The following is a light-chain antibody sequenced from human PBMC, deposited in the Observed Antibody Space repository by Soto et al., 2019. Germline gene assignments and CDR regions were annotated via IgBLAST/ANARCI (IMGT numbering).Light chain of an antibody. CDR1: QSVSSSY. V-gene: IGKV3-20*01. J-gene: IGKJ2*01. CDR3: QQYGSSPVA. Sequence: EIVLTQSPDTLSLSPGERATLSCRASQSVSSSYLAWYQQKPGQAPRLLIYGASSRATGIPDRFSGSGSGTDFTLTISRLEPEDFAVYYCQQYGSSPVAFGQGTKLEIK. CDR2: GAS.